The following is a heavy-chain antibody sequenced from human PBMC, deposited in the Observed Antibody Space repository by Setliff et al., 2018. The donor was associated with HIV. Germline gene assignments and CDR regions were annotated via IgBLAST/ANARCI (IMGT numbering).Heavy chain of an antibody. V-gene: IGHV3-7*01. CDR2: ISPDGSAK. D-gene: IGHD6-13*01. J-gene: IGHJ4*02. Sequence: GGSLRLSCAASGFTFSSAWMGWVRQAPAKGLEWVANISPDGSAKYYVDSVKGRFTISRDNAKNSLYLQMNSLRAEDTAVYYCARPIAAAGLFDSWGQGTLVTVSS. CDR3: ARPIAAAGLFDS. CDR1: GFTFSSAW.